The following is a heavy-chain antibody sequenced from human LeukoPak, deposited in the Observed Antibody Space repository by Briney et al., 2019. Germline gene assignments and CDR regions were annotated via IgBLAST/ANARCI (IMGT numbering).Heavy chain of an antibody. CDR1: GFTFNSFA. CDR3: ARVRGAGLQYYYMDV. Sequence: GGSLRLSCAASGFTFNSFAMAWVRQAPGKGLECVSAISDNGDRTFYGDSVKGRFTISRDESKSTLYLQMNSLRADDTAVYYCARVRGAGLQYYYMDVWGKGTTVTVSS. J-gene: IGHJ6*03. D-gene: IGHD1-26*01. V-gene: IGHV3-23*01. CDR2: ISDNGDRT.